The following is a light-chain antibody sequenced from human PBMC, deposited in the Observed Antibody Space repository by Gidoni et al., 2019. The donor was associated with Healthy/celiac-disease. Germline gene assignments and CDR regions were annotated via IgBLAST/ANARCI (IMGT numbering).Light chain of an antibody. CDR1: QSVLYRSNNKNY. Sequence: DIVMTQSTASLAVSLGERATINCKSSQSVLYRSNNKNYLAWYQQKPGQPPKLLIYWASTRESGVPDRFSGSGSGTDFTLTISSLQAEDVAVYYCQQYYSTPVAFGQGTKVEIK. CDR3: QQYYSTPVA. CDR2: WAS. V-gene: IGKV4-1*01. J-gene: IGKJ1*01.